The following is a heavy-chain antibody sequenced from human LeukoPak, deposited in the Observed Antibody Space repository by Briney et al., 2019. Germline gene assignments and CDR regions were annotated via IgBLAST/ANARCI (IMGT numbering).Heavy chain of an antibody. V-gene: IGHV1-2*02. D-gene: IGHD3-9*01. CDR2: INPNSGGT. Sequence: ASVKVSCKASGYTFTGYYMHWVRQAPGQGLEWMGWINPNSGGTNYAQKFQGRVTMTRDTSISTAYMELSRLRSDDTAVYYCARVDILTGYTIDYWGRGTLVTVSS. CDR3: ARVDILTGYTIDY. J-gene: IGHJ4*02. CDR1: GYTFTGYY.